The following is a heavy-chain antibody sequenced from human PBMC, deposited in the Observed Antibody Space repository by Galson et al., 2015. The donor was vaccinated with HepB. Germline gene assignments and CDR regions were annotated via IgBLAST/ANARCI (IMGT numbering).Heavy chain of an antibody. CDR3: AKGWAGGDAPGAFDI. D-gene: IGHD2-21*01. CDR1: GFTFSSYA. Sequence: SLRLSCAASGFTFSSYAMNWVRQAPGKGLEWVSTISGSGGSTYYADSVKGQFTISRDNSQNTLYLQMNSLRAEDTAVYYCAKGWAGGDAPGAFDIWGQGTMVTVSS. J-gene: IGHJ3*02. V-gene: IGHV3-23*01. CDR2: ISGSGGST.